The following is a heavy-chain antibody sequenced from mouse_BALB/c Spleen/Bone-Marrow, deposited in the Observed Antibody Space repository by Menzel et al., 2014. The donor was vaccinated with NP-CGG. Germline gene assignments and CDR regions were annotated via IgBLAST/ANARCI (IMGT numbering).Heavy chain of an antibody. V-gene: IGHV1S81*02. CDR3: ARRATTVVAADY. Sequence: QVQLQQSGAELVKPGASVKLSCKASGYTFXSYWMHWVKQRPGQGLEWIGEINPSNGRTNYNEKFKSKATLTVDKSSSTAYMQLCSLTSEDSAVYYCARRATTVVAADYWGQGTTLTVSS. D-gene: IGHD1-1*01. J-gene: IGHJ2*01. CDR2: INPSNGRT. CDR1: GYTFXSYW.